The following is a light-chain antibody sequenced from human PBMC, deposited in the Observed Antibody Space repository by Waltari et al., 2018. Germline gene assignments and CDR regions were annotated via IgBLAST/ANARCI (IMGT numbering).Light chain of an antibody. CDR2: ATT. CDR1: NNL. CDR3: CSYEPFNRV. Sequence: QSALTHPASVSGSPGQSIPISCSGTNNLVSWYQQFPGKVPKLVIYATTERPSGVSNRFSGSKSGDTASLTISGLQPGDEADYYCCSYEPFNRVFGGGTKLTVL. J-gene: IGLJ3*02. V-gene: IGLV2-23*01.